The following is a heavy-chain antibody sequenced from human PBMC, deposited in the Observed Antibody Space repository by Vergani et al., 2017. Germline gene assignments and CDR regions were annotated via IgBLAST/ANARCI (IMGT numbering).Heavy chain of an antibody. V-gene: IGHV4-39*01. CDR1: GASIDRSKNY. CDR2: VINSGDT. J-gene: IGHJ5*01. D-gene: IGHD3-3*01. Sequence: QLQLQESGPGLVKPSETLSLTCSVSGASIDRSKNYWGWVRQPPGKGLEWIGSVINSGDTNYDPSLKSRVPISMNTSKNQFTLKLNSVTAADPAVYYLPRRTYYDFRFDFWGQGILVTVSS. CDR3: PRRTYYDFRFDF.